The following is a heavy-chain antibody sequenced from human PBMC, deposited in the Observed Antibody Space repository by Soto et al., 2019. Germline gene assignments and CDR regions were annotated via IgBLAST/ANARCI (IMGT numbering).Heavy chain of an antibody. V-gene: IGHV3-13*01. Sequence: GGSLRLSCAASGFTFSSYDMHWVRQATGKGLEWVSAIGTAGDTYYPGSVKGRFTISRENAKNSLYLQMNSLRAGDTAVYYCARAPRYGGTFDYWGQGTLVTVSS. CDR3: ARAPRYGGTFDY. D-gene: IGHD1-1*01. CDR2: IGTAGDT. J-gene: IGHJ4*02. CDR1: GFTFSSYD.